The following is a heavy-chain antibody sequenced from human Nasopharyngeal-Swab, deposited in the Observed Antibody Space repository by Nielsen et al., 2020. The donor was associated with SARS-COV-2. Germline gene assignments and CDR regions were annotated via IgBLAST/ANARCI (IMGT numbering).Heavy chain of an antibody. CDR2: ISSISSTI. J-gene: IGHJ6*03. CDR1: GSTSSSYS. Sequence: GRSLRPSCAASGSTSSSYSMNWVRQAPGKGREWVSYISSISSTIYYADSVKGRLTISRDNAKNPLYLQMNSLRAEDTAVYYCARDGVSSGYYYYYYMDVWGKGTTVTVSS. D-gene: IGHD1-26*01. V-gene: IGHV3-48*01. CDR3: ARDGVSSGYYYYYYMDV.